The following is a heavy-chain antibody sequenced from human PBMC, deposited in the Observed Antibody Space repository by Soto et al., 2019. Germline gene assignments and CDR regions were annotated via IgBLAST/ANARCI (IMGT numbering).Heavy chain of an antibody. CDR3: VHIRCAGNCLQSYSSHYYYGMDV. D-gene: IGHD2-21*02. V-gene: IGHV2-5*02. J-gene: IGHJ6*02. Sequence: QITLKESGPTLVKPTQTLTLTCTFSGFSLSTGGMGVGWIRQPPGKTLEWLALIYWDDDKRYSPSLKSRLTLAKDTSKNQVVLTMTNMDPVDTATYYCVHIRCAGNCLQSYSSHYYYGMDVWGQGTTVTVSS. CDR1: GFSLSTGGMG. CDR2: IYWDDDK.